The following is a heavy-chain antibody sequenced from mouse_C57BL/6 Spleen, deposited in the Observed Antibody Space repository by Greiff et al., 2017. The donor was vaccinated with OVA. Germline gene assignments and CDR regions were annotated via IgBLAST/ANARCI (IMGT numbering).Heavy chain of an antibody. CDR3: ARLGGNYYYAMDY. V-gene: IGHV1-82*01. CDR2: IYPGDGDT. CDR1: GYAFSSSW. Sequence: VQLQESGPELVKPGASVKISCKASGYAFSSSWMNWVKQRPGKGLEWIGRIYPGDGDTNYNGKFKGKATLTADKSSSTAYMQLSSLTSEDSAVYFCARLGGNYYYAMDYWGQGTSVTVSS. J-gene: IGHJ4*01. D-gene: IGHD2-1*01.